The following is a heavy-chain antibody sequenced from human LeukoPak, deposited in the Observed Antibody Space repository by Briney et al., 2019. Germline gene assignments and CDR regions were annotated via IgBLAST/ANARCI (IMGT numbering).Heavy chain of an antibody. CDR2: IYPSDSET. J-gene: IGHJ4*02. CDR1: GYSFNTFW. D-gene: IGHD3-10*01. V-gene: IGHV5-51*01. Sequence: GESLKISCEGSGYSFNTFWIGWVRRTPETGLEWMGNIYPSDSETKYRPSFQGQVTFSVDKSINTAYLRLSSLKASDTAMYYCARLIYYGSGRTYFFDSWGQGTLVTVSS. CDR3: ARLIYYGSGRTYFFDS.